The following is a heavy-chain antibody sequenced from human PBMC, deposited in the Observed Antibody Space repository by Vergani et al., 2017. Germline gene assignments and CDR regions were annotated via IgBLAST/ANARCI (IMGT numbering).Heavy chain of an antibody. Sequence: QVQLQESGPGLVKPSQTLYLTCTVSGGSISSGSYYWSWIRQPAGTGLEWIGRIYTSGSTNYNPSLKRRVTIAVDTSKNQFSLKLSSVTAADTAVYYCARRSGYDYEDAFDIWGRGTMVTVSS. D-gene: IGHD5-12*01. CDR3: ARRSGYDYEDAFDI. J-gene: IGHJ3*02. V-gene: IGHV4-61*02. CDR1: GGSISSGSYY. CDR2: IYTSGST.